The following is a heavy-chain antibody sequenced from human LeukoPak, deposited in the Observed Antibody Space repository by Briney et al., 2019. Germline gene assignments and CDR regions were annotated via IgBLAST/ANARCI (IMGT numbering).Heavy chain of an antibody. V-gene: IGHV3-53*01. J-gene: IGHJ4*02. D-gene: IGHD7-27*01. CDR1: GFTFSSYW. CDR2: IFSDGTT. Sequence: GGSLRLSCAASGFTFSSYWMTWVRQAPGKGLQWVSVIFSDGTTYYTDSVKGRFTISRDNSKNTLYLQLNSLRAEDTAVYYCAKTGGPWDWGQGTLVTVSS. CDR3: AKTGGPWD.